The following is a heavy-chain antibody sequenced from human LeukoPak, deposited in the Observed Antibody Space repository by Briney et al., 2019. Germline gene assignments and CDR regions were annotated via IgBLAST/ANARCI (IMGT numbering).Heavy chain of an antibody. D-gene: IGHD6-19*01. Sequence: GGSLRLSCAASGFTFSSYAMSWVRQAPGKGLEWVSAISGGGGSTYYADSVKGRFTISRDNSKNTLYLQMNSLRAEDTAVYYCAKDRGAQWLVLPFDYWGQGTLVTVSS. CDR1: GFTFSSYA. V-gene: IGHV3-23*01. CDR3: AKDRGAQWLVLPFDY. CDR2: ISGGGGST. J-gene: IGHJ4*02.